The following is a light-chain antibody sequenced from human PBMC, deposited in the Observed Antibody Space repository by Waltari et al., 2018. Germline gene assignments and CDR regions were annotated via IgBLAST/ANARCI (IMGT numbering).Light chain of an antibody. CDR2: HAS. J-gene: IGKJ1*01. CDR1: QRISHY. CDR3: QHYVNLPAT. Sequence: CRASQRISHYLAGYQQKPVPAPRLLIYHASSRATGIPDRFSGSGSGTDFSLTISRLEPEDFAVYYCQHYVNLPATFGQGTKVEIK. V-gene: IGKV3D-20*02.